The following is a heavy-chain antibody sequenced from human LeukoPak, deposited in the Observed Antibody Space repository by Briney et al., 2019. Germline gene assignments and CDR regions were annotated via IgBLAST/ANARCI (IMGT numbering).Heavy chain of an antibody. CDR2: LFDSVNT. J-gene: IGHJ4*02. V-gene: IGHV4-59*11. CDR3: ATIKRGSIFGYFDF. Sequence: SETLSLTCTVSGGSISSHYWSWIRQPPRKGLEWIAYLFDSVNTKDNPSLQSRLTLSADTSKNQFSLRLSSVTAADTAVYYCATIKRGSIFGYFDFWGQGIKVTVSS. D-gene: IGHD5-18*01. CDR1: GGSISSHY.